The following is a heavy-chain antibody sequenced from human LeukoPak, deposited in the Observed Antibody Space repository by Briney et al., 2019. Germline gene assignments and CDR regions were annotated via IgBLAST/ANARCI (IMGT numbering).Heavy chain of an antibody. CDR1: GFTFSYYA. CDR2: IWSDGSNK. V-gene: IGHV3-33*01. Sequence: GRSLRLSCAASGFTFSYYAIHWVRQAPGKGLEWVALIWSDGSNKYYADSEKGRITISRDNSKNTVYLQMNSLRAEDTAVYYCARELFSSGSCPDGWGQGTLVTVSS. J-gene: IGHJ4*02. CDR3: ARELFSSGSCPDG. D-gene: IGHD3-10*01.